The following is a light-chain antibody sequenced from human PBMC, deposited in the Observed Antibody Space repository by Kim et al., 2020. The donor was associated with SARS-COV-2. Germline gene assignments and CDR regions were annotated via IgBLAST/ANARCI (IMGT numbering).Light chain of an antibody. CDR2: AAS. CDR1: QSISNY. CDR3: QQSYSTPWT. Sequence: ASVGDRVTMTCRASQSISNYLKWYQQKPGKAPKLLIYAASSLQSGVPSRFSGSGSGTDFTLTISSLQPEDFATYYCQQSYSTPWTFGQGTKVDIK. J-gene: IGKJ1*01. V-gene: IGKV1-39*01.